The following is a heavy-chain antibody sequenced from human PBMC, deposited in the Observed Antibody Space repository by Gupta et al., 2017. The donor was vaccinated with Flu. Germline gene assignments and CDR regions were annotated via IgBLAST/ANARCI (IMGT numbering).Heavy chain of an antibody. V-gene: IGHV3-9*01. Sequence: EVQLVESGGGLVQPGRSLRLSCAASGFTFDDYAMHWVRQAPGKGLEWVSGISWNSGSIGYADSVKGRVTISRDNAKNSLYLQMNSLRAEDTALYYCAKGPFGVGKTKGDYFDYWGQGTLVTVSS. D-gene: IGHD3-3*01. J-gene: IGHJ4*02. CDR1: GFTFDDYA. CDR3: AKGPFGVGKTKGDYFDY. CDR2: ISWNSGSI.